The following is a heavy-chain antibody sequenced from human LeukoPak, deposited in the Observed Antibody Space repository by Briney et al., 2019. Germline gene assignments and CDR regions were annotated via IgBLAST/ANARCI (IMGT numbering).Heavy chain of an antibody. CDR1: GFPLRILV. Sequence: GGSLRLSCAASGFPLRILVMHWARAAPGKGLEGGAIIWYDGNNKYYADSVKGRFTISRYNSRNTLFLQMSGLRADDTAMYYCARGMEFDPWGQGTLVTVSS. V-gene: IGHV3-33*01. CDR3: ARGMEFDP. D-gene: IGHD2-8*01. CDR2: IWYDGNNK. J-gene: IGHJ5*02.